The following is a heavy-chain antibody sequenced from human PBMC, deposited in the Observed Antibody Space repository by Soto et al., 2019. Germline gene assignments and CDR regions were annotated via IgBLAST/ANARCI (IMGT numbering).Heavy chain of an antibody. J-gene: IGHJ6*02. V-gene: IGHV1-69*01. CDR1: ADTFSSPA. Sequence: QVQLVQSGAEVKKPGSSVKVSCKASADTFSSPAFSWVRQAPGQGLEWMGGIIPFFHAANYAQRFQGRVTITADESTSTVYMELSSLISEDTALYYCARDLISNYHYYGMDVWGQGTTVTVSS. CDR3: ARDLISNYHYYGMDV. CDR2: IIPFFHAA.